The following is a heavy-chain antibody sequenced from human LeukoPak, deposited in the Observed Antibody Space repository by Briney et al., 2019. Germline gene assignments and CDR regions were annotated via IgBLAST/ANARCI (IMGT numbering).Heavy chain of an antibody. CDR2: INSDGSST. D-gene: IGHD4-11*01. Sequence: GGSLRLSCAASGFTFSSYWMHWVRQAPGKGLVWVSRINSDGSSTSYADSVKGRFTISRDNAKNTLYLQMNSLRAEDTAVYYCAGLPYYNYYYGMDVWGQGTTVTVSS. V-gene: IGHV3-74*01. CDR1: GFTFSSYW. CDR3: AGLPYYNYYYGMDV. J-gene: IGHJ6*02.